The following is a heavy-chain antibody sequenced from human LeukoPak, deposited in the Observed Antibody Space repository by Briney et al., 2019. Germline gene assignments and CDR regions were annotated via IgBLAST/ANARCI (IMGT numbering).Heavy chain of an antibody. J-gene: IGHJ4*02. CDR1: GFTFSSYE. Sequence: GGSLRLSCAASGFTFSSYEMNWVRQAPGKGLEWVSYISSFGSTIYYADSVKGRFTISRDNSKNTLYFQMNSLRAEDTAVYYCARAGPSSSWHQFDYWGQGTLVTVSS. V-gene: IGHV3-48*03. CDR3: ARAGPSSSWHQFDY. CDR2: ISSFGSTI. D-gene: IGHD6-13*01.